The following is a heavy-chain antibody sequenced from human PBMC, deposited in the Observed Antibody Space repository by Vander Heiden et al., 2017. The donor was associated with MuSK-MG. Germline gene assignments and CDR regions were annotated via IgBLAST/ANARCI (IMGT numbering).Heavy chain of an antibody. CDR1: GSIFSSHA. Sequence: QVQLVQSGAEVKKPGPAVTVSCKASGSIFSSHAISWARPAPGPGLEWMGEIIPIFGTANYAQKFQGRVTITADESTRTAYMELSSLRSEDTAVYYCASGLGELSLLYYWGQGTLVTVSS. D-gene: IGHD3-16*02. CDR3: ASGLGELSLLYY. J-gene: IGHJ4*02. CDR2: IIPIFGTA. V-gene: IGHV1-69*01.